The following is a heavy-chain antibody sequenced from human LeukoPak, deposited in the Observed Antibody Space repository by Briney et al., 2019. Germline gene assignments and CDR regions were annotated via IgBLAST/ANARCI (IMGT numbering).Heavy chain of an antibody. Sequence: PSETLSLTCTVSGDSISIYYWSWIRQPPGKGLEWIGYIYTSGGTNYTPSLKGRVTISIDTSKNQFSLKLSSVTAADSAVYYCARLTRLSTAPDRYYLDYWGQGTLVTVSS. CDR2: IYTSGGT. CDR1: GDSISIYY. CDR3: ARLTRLSTAPDRYYLDY. J-gene: IGHJ4*02. D-gene: IGHD3-3*02. V-gene: IGHV4-4*09.